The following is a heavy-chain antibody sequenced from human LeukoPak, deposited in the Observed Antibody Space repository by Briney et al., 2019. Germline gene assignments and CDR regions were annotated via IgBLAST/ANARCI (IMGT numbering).Heavy chain of an antibody. CDR2: ISGSGGST. Sequence: GGPLRLSCAASGFTFSSYAMSWVRQAPGKGLEGVSAISGSGGSTYYADSVKGRFTISRDNSKNTLYLQMNSLRAEDTAVYYCAKTLVDTAMVVWSLDYWGQGTLVTVSS. J-gene: IGHJ4*02. V-gene: IGHV3-23*01. D-gene: IGHD5-18*01. CDR3: AKTLVDTAMVVWSLDY. CDR1: GFTFSSYA.